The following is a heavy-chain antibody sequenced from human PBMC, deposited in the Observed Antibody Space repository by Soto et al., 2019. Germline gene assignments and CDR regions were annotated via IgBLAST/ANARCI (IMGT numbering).Heavy chain of an antibody. V-gene: IGHV3-11*01. J-gene: IGHJ5*02. CDR3: ARVIRFRGFEP. CDR1: GFTFSDSY. Sequence: PGGSLRLSCVVSGFTFSDSYMNWIRQAPGKGLEWVSYISSSGTTKYYADSVKGRFTISRDNAKNSLYLQMNSLRAEDTAVYYCARVIRFRGFEPWGQGTLVTVSS. CDR2: ISSSGTTK. D-gene: IGHD3-3*01.